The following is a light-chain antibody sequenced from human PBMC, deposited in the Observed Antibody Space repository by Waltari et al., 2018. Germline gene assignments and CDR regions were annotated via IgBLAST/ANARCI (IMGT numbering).Light chain of an antibody. J-gene: IGLJ2*01. V-gene: IGLV2-14*03. CDR2: DVT. Sequence: QSALTQPASVSGSPGQSITISCTGTRSDIGDYNYLSWYQQHPGKAPKLIIFDVTNRPSGVSDRFSGSKPGNTASLTISALQAEDEGDYYCSSYRSTISVVFGGGTKVTVL. CDR3: SSYRSTISVV. CDR1: RSDIGDYNY.